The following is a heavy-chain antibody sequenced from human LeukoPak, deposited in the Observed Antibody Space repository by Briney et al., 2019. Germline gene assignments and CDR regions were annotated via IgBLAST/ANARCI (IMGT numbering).Heavy chain of an antibody. CDR1: GYSISSGYY. J-gene: IGHJ4*02. Sequence: SETLSLTCTVSGYSISSGYYWGWIRQPPGKGLEWIGSIYHSGSTYYNPSLKSRVTISVDTSKNQFSLKLSSETAADTAVYYCARVYDSSGYYLDYWGQGTLVTVSS. D-gene: IGHD3-22*01. V-gene: IGHV4-38-2*02. CDR3: ARVYDSSGYYLDY. CDR2: IYHSGST.